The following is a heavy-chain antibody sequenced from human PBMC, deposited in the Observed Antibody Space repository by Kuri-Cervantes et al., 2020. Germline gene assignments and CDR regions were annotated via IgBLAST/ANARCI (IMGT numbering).Heavy chain of an antibody. J-gene: IGHJ6*02. Sequence: GESLKISCAASGFTFSSYAMSWIRQAPGKGLGWVSYISSSGSTIYYADSVKGRFTISRDNAKNSLYLQMNSLRAEDTAVYYCEKGGFGELLGYYGMDVWGQGTTVTVSS. D-gene: IGHD3-10*01. CDR3: EKGGFGELLGYYGMDV. CDR1: GFTFSSYA. V-gene: IGHV3-11*01. CDR2: ISSSGSTI.